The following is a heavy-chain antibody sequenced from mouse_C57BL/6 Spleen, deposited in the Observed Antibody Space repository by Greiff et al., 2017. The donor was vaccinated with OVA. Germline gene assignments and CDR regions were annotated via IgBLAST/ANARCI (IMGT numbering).Heavy chain of an antibody. CDR3: ARSVDSSGYLAY. V-gene: IGHV1-42*01. Sequence: EVQLQQSGPELVKPGASVKISCKASGYSFTGYYMNWVKQSPETSLEWIGEINPSTGGTTYNKKFKATATLTVDKSSSTAYMQRKVLTSDDAAVYYCARSVDSSGYLAYWGQGTLVTVAA. D-gene: IGHD3-2*02. CDR2: INPSTGGT. J-gene: IGHJ3*01. CDR1: GYSFTGYY.